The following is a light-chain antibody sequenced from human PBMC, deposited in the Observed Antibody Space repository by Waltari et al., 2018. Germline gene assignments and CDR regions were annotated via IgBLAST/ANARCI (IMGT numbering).Light chain of an antibody. CDR3: NSYTGSSSWV. J-gene: IGLJ3*02. CDR1: SRDVGFYNY. V-gene: IGLV2-14*01. Sequence: QSALTQPTSVSGSPGQSITISCTGTSRDVGFYNYVSWYQQYPGKVPRLLIYDVSERPAGIFSRCSGSKSGNAASLTISGLQADDEADYYCNSYTGSSSWVFGGGTKLTVL. CDR2: DVS.